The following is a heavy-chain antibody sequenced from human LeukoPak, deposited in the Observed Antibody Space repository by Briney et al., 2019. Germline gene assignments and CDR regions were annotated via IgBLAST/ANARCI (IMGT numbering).Heavy chain of an antibody. CDR2: IYYSGST. Sequence: TSQTLSLTCTVSGGSISSGGYYWSWIRLYPGKGLEWIGSIYYSGSTYYNPSLKSRLSISVDTSNNQFSLNLSSVTAADTAVYYCAKVLRGTGNWFDPWGQGTLVTVSS. CDR3: AKVLRGTGNWFDP. V-gene: IGHV4-31*03. J-gene: IGHJ5*02. D-gene: IGHD3-16*01. CDR1: GGSISSGGYY.